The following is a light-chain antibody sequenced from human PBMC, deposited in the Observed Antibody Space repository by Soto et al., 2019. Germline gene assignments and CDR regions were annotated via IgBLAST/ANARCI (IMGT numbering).Light chain of an antibody. Sequence: EIVLTQSPGTLSLSPGEGATLSCRASQSVRSGSLAWYQQKPGQAPRLLIYGASSRATGIPDRFSGSGSGTAFTLTISRLEPEDFAVYYCQHYADSPHTFGQGPKLEIK. CDR2: GAS. CDR1: QSVRSGS. V-gene: IGKV3-20*01. J-gene: IGKJ2*01. CDR3: QHYADSPHT.